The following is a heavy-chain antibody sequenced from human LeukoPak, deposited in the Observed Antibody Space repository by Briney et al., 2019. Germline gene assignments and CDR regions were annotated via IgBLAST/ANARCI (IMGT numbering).Heavy chain of an antibody. V-gene: IGHV4-31*03. Sequence: PSQTLSLTCTVSGGSVSSGGYYWSWIRQHPGKGLEWIGYIYYSGSTYYNPSLKSRVTISVETSKNQFSLKLSSVTAADTAVYYCARVTADGRFLESQLRFDPWGQGTLVTVSS. D-gene: IGHD3-3*01. CDR1: GGSVSSGGYY. CDR2: IYYSGST. CDR3: ARVTADGRFLESQLRFDP. J-gene: IGHJ5*02.